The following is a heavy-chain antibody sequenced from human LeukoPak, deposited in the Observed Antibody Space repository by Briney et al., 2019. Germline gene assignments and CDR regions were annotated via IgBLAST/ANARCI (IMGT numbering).Heavy chain of an antibody. D-gene: IGHD6-19*01. CDR3: ARKIAVAGSGAFDI. J-gene: IGHJ3*02. V-gene: IGHV3-21*01. Sequence: PGKSLRLSCAGSGFTFSGYGMHWVRQAPGKGLEWVSSISRSGGYIYYADSVKGRLTISRDNAKNSLYLQMNSLRAEDTAVYCCARKIAVAGSGAFDIWGQGTMVTVSS. CDR1: GFTFSGYG. CDR2: ISRSGGYI.